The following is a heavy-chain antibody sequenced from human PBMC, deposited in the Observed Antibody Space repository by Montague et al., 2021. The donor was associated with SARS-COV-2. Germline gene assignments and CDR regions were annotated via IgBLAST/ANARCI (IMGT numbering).Heavy chain of an antibody. CDR3: ARGRQDSSSWYGSYFDY. D-gene: IGHD6-13*01. J-gene: IGHJ4*02. Sequence: SLRLSCAASGFTFSSYGTHWVRQAPGKGLEWVAVIWYDGSNKYYADSVKGRFTISRDNSKNTLYLQMNSLRAEDTAVYYCARGRQDSSSWYGSYFDYWGQGTLVTVSS. CDR2: IWYDGSNK. CDR1: GFTFSSYG. V-gene: IGHV3-33*08.